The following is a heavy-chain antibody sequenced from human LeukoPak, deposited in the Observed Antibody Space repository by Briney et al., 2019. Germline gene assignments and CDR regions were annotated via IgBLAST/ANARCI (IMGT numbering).Heavy chain of an antibody. CDR2: ISYSGST. V-gene: IGHV4-59*01. D-gene: IGHD6-13*01. J-gene: IGHJ3*02. Sequence: SETLSLTCSVSGASIRSFYWSWIRQPPGKGLEWIGYISYSGSTKYNPSLKSRATMSADTSKSQLSLRLDSVTAADTAVYFCAQQVVGTSDTFDIRGQGTMVTVSS. CDR3: AQQVVGTSDTFDI. CDR1: GASIRSFY.